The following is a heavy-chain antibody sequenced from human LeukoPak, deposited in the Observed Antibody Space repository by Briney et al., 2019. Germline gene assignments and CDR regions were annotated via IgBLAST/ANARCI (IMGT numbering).Heavy chain of an antibody. Sequence: PGGSLRLSCAASGFTVSSNYMSWVRQAPGKGLEWVSVIYSGGSTYYADSVKGRFTISRHNSKNTLYLQTNSLRAEDTAVYYCARGGDSSSWLTWFDPWGQGTLVTVSS. CDR3: ARGGDSSSWLTWFDP. D-gene: IGHD6-13*01. CDR2: IYSGGST. V-gene: IGHV3-53*04. CDR1: GFTVSSNY. J-gene: IGHJ5*02.